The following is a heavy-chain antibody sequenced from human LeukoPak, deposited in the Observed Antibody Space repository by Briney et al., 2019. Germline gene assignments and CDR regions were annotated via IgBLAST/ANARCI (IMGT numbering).Heavy chain of an antibody. D-gene: IGHD1-1*01. CDR3: ARHETGPYFDY. Sequence: GESLKISCKGSGYTFTSYWIGWVRQMPGKGLEWMGIIYPGDSDTRYSPSFQGQVTISADKSINIAYLQWSSLKASDTAMYYCARHETGPYFDYWGQGTLVTVSS. CDR1: GYTFTSYW. CDR2: IYPGDSDT. V-gene: IGHV5-51*01. J-gene: IGHJ4*02.